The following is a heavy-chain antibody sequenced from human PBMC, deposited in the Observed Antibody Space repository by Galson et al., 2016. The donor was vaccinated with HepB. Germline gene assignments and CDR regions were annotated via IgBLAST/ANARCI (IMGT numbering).Heavy chain of an antibody. CDR1: GYTFTRYY. CDR2: VSPIFETP. J-gene: IGHJ4*02. Sequence: SVKVSCKASGYTFTRYYIQWVRQAPGQGLEWMGVVSPIFETPTYAERFKGKVTISADTSTGTVYMEIRSLRFEDTAIYYCAKNTTVGQPKEFDHWGQGTLVTVSS. CDR3: AKNTTVGQPKEFDH. V-gene: IGHV1-46*01. D-gene: IGHD3-3*01.